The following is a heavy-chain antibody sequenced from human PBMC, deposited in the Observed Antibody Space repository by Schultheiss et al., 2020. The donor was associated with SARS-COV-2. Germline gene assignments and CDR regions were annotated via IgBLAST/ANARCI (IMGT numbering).Heavy chain of an antibody. Sequence: GGSLRLSCAASGFTFSNAWMSWVRQALGKGLEWVGRIKSKTDGGTTDYAAPVKGRFTISRDDSKNTLYLQMNSLKTEDTAVYNCTTYSALWFGDQTYYYYGMDVWGQGTTVTVSS. V-gene: IGHV3-15*01. CDR1: GFTFSNAW. J-gene: IGHJ6*02. CDR3: TTYSALWFGDQTYYYYGMDV. CDR2: IKSKTDGGTT. D-gene: IGHD3-10*01.